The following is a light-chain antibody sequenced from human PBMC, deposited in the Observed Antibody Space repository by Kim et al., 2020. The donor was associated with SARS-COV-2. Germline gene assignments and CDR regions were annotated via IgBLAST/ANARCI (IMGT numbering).Light chain of an antibody. Sequence: GQRVTISCSGSSSNVGRNTVNWYQQLPGTAPKLLIYSNNQRPSGVPDRFSGSKSGTSASLAISGLQSEDEADYYCAAWDDSLNGWVFGGGTQLTVL. CDR2: SNN. CDR1: SSNVGRNT. CDR3: AAWDDSLNGWV. J-gene: IGLJ3*02. V-gene: IGLV1-44*01.